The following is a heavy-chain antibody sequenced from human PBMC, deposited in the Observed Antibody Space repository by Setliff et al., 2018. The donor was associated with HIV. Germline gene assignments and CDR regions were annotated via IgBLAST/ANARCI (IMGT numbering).Heavy chain of an antibody. CDR2: ITPILGTA. D-gene: IGHD3-16*02. Sequence: EASVKVSCKASGGTFNRYAISWVRQAPGQGLEWTGDITPILGTAHYAQDFQGRVTITADESTATAYVELNSLTSEDTAVYFCARDFQHYDYVWGSYRSLAYWGQGTLVTVSS. J-gene: IGHJ4*02. CDR1: GGTFNRYA. CDR3: ARDFQHYDYVWGSYRSLAY. V-gene: IGHV1-69*13.